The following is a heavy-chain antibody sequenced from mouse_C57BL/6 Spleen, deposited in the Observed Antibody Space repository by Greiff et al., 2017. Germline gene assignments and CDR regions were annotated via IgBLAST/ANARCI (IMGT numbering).Heavy chain of an antibody. D-gene: IGHD3-1*01. Sequence: VQLQQSGPGLVQPSQSLSITCTVSGFSLTSYGVHWVRQSPGKGLEWLGVIWSGGTTDDNAAFISRLSTSKDNSKTQVFFKMNSLQADDAAIYCCARKIGDYYAMDYWGQGTSVTVSS. CDR2: IWSGGTT. CDR1: GFSLTSYG. J-gene: IGHJ4*01. V-gene: IGHV2-2*01. CDR3: ARKIGDYYAMDY.